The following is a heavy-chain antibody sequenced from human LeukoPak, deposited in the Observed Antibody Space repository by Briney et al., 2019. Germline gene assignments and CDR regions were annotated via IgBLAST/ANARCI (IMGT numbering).Heavy chain of an antibody. J-gene: IGHJ4*02. CDR1: GYTFTSYY. D-gene: IGHD3-16*01. CDR3: ARSPSASTPYYFDY. V-gene: IGHV1-46*01. Sequence: ASVKVSCKASGYTFTSYYMHWVRQAPGQGLEWMGIINPSGGTTNYAQKFQGRVTMTRDTSTGTVYLDLSSLRSEDTAVYYCARSPSASTPYYFDYWGQGTLATVSS. CDR2: INPSGGTT.